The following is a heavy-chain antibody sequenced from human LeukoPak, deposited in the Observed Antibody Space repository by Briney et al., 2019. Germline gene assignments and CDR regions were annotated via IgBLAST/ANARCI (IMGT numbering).Heavy chain of an antibody. V-gene: IGHV3-73*01. J-gene: IGHJ4*02. D-gene: IGHD1-14*01. CDR1: GFSFSSYS. Sequence: PGGSLRLSCAASGFSFSSYSMNWVRQAPGKGLEWVGRIRSKANNYATAYAESVKGRFTISRDDSKNTAYLQMNSLKAEDTAVYYCTTIDEVNRKLDYWGQGTLVTVSS. CDR3: TTIDEVNRKLDY. CDR2: IRSKANNYAT.